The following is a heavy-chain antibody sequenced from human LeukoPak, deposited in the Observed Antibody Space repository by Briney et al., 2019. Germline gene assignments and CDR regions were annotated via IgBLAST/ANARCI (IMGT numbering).Heavy chain of an antibody. J-gene: IGHJ4*02. D-gene: IGHD6-19*01. Sequence: GGSLRLSCVASGFSFSSYAMSWVRQSPEKGLEWVSAFSGGASRTYYVDSVKGRFTISRDNSKNTLHLQMNSLRVEDTAVYYCAKKRRPVAGTDLFDYWGQGTLVTVSS. V-gene: IGHV3-23*01. CDR3: AKKRRPVAGTDLFDY. CDR1: GFSFSSYA. CDR2: FSGGASRT.